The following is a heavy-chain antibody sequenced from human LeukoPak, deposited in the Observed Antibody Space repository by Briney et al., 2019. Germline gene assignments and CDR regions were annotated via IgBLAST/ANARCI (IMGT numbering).Heavy chain of an antibody. J-gene: IGHJ4*02. V-gene: IGHV3-21*01. D-gene: IGHD6-6*01. CDR3: AKDHGQAIVPRRFDH. CDR2: ISSSSSYI. Sequence: PGGSLRLSCAASGFTFSSYSMNWVRQAPGKGLEWVSSISSSSSYIYYADSVKGRFTISRDNAKNSLYLQMNSLRAEDTAVYYCAKDHGQAIVPRRFDHWGQGTLVTVSS. CDR1: GFTFSSYS.